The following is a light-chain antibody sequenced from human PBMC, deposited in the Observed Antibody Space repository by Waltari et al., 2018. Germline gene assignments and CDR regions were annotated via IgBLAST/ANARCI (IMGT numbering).Light chain of an antibody. CDR3: QVWDNGSDPLPV. Sequence: SYILTQVPSVSVAPGQTARISCGGTNIGTTSVHWYQRKPGQAPVLVVYAYRDRPSEMPGRFSGCNSGNTATLIISRAEAGDEADYYCQVWDNGSDPLPVFGGETTLTVL. V-gene: IGLV3-21*02. CDR1: NIGTTS. CDR2: AYR. J-gene: IGLJ2*01.